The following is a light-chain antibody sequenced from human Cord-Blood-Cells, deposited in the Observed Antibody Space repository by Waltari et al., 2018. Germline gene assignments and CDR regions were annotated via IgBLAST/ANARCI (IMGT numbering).Light chain of an antibody. CDR1: QSISSY. J-gene: IGKJ4*01. Sequence: DIQMTQSPSSLSASVGDRVTITCRAIQSISSYLNWYQQKPGKAPKLLIYAASSLQSGVPSRFSGSGSGTDFTLTISSLQPEDFATYYCQQSYSTPRMLTFGGGTKVEIK. CDR2: AAS. V-gene: IGKV1-39*01. CDR3: QQSYSTPRMLT.